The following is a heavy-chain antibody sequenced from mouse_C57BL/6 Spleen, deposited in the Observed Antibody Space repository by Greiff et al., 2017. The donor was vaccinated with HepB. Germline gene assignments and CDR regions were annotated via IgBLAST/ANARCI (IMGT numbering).Heavy chain of an antibody. D-gene: IGHD1-1*01. CDR2: IWGVGST. V-gene: IGHV2-6*01. CDR1: GFSLTSYG. Sequence: VQLQQSGPGLVAPSQSLSITCTVSGFSLTSYGVDWVRQSPGKGLEWLGVIWGVGSTNYNSALKSRLSISKDNSKSQVFLKMNSLQTDDTAMYYCARLRSQFAYWGQGTLVTVSA. J-gene: IGHJ3*01. CDR3: ARLRSQFAY.